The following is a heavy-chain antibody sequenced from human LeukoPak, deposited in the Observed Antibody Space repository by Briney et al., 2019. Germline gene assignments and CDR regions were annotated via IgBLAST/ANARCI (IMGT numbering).Heavy chain of an antibody. Sequence: PGGSLRLSCAASGFTFSDYYMSWIRQAPGKGLEWVSYISSSSSYTNYADSVKGRFTISRDNAKNSLYLQMNSLRAEDTAVYYSARDRHCTNGVCVGWFDPWGQGTLVTVSS. CDR2: ISSSSSYT. D-gene: IGHD2-8*01. CDR3: ARDRHCTNGVCVGWFDP. J-gene: IGHJ5*02. V-gene: IGHV3-11*06. CDR1: GFTFSDYY.